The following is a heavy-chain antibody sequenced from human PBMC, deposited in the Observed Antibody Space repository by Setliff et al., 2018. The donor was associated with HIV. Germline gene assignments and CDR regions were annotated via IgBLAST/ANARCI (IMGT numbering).Heavy chain of an antibody. V-gene: IGHV4-39*01. J-gene: IGHJ5*02. D-gene: IGHD5-18*01. CDR3: ARLVLNYRLTTAMVP. CDR1: GGSISSSDYY. CDR2: IYYSGNT. Sequence: PSETLSLTCTVSGGSISSSDYYWGWIRQPPGKGLEWIGSIYYSGNTYYNPSLKSRVTISVDTSKNQFSLKLSSVTAADTAVYYCARLVLNYRLTTAMVPWGQVTLVTVSS.